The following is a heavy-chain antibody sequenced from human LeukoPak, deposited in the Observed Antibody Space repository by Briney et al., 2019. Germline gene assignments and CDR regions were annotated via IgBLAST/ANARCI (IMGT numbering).Heavy chain of an antibody. J-gene: IGHJ4*02. D-gene: IGHD5-12*01. CDR1: GFTFSSYW. V-gene: IGHV3-7*04. CDR3: ARVFPDVHSGYDCSFDY. CDR2: RKQDGSEK. Sequence: PGGSLRHSCAASGFTFSSYWMSWVRQAPGKGLEWVANRKQDGSEKYYVDSVKGRFTISRDNAKNSLYLQMNSLRAEDTAVYYCARVFPDVHSGYDCSFDYWGQGTLVTVSS.